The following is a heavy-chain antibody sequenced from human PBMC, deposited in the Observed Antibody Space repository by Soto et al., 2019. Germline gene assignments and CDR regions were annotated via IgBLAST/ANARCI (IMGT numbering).Heavy chain of an antibody. Sequence: PSETLSLTCTVSGGSISSYYWSWIRQPPGKGLEWIGYIYYSGSTNYNPSLKSRVTISVDTSKNQFSLKLSSVTAADTAVYYCARVLFGRGNWSEPWGQGTLVTVSS. J-gene: IGHJ5*02. CDR2: IYYSGST. V-gene: IGHV4-59*08. CDR1: GGSISSYY. D-gene: IGHD3-3*01. CDR3: ARVLFGRGNWSEP.